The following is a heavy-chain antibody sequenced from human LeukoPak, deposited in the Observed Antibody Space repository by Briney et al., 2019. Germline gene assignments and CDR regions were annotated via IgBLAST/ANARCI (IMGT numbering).Heavy chain of an antibody. V-gene: IGHV1-46*01. J-gene: IGHJ4*02. CDR1: GYTFTGYY. Sequence: ASVKVSCKASGYTFTGYYMHWARQAPGQGLEWMGIINPSGGNTGYAQKFQGRVTMTRDTFISTAYLELSSLTSEDTAVYYCARKGASDFWGQGTLVTVSS. CDR3: ARKGASDF. CDR2: INPSGGNT.